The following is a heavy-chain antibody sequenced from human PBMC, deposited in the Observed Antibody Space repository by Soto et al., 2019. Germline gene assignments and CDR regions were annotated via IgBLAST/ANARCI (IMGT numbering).Heavy chain of an antibody. CDR2: ISGSGGNT. CDR3: AKERSGTDIVATEQPKDY. J-gene: IGHJ4*02. D-gene: IGHD5-12*01. Sequence: EVQLLESGGGLVQPGGSLRLSCAASGFTFSSYAMSWVRQAPGKGLEWVSAISGSGGNTYYADSVKGRFTISRDNSKKTLYLQMNSLRAEVTAVYYCAKERSGTDIVATEQPKDYWGQGTLVTVSS. CDR1: GFTFSSYA. V-gene: IGHV3-23*01.